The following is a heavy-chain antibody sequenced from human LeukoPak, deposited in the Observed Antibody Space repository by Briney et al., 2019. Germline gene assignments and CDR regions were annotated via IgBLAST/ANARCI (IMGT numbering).Heavy chain of an antibody. CDR2: INPNSGGT. CDR3: ARGQSTRYFDWLLRMTSRNYYYYMDV. Sequence: GASVKVSCKASGYTFTGYYMHWVRQAPGQGLEWMGWINPNSGGTNYAQKFQGRVTMTRDTSISTAYMELSSLRSEDTAVYYCARGQSTRYFDWLLRMTSRNYYYYMDVWGKGTTVTISS. V-gene: IGHV1-2*02. CDR1: GYTFTGYY. J-gene: IGHJ6*03. D-gene: IGHD3-9*01.